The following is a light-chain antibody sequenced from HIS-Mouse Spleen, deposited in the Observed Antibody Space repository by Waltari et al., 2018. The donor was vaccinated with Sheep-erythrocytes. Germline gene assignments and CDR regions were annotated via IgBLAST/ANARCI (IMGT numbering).Light chain of an antibody. CDR1: SSDVGGYTY. V-gene: IGLV2-23*01. CDR2: EGS. CDR3: CSYAGSSTPWV. J-gene: IGLJ3*02. Sequence: QSALTQPASVSGSPGQSIPISCTGPSSDVGGYTYVSWYQHHPGKAPKLMIYEGSKRPSGVSNRFSGSKSGNTASLTISGLQAEDEADYYCCSYAGSSTPWVFGGWTKLTVL.